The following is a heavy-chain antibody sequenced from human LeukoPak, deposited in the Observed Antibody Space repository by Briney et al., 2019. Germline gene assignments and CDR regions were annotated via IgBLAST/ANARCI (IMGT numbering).Heavy chain of an antibody. Sequence: SETLSLTCTVSGGSISSYYWSWIRQPPGKGLEWIGYIYYSGSTNYNPSLKSRVTISVDTSKNQFSLKLSAVTAADTAVYYCARHMGLGYSYGYPYFDYWGQGTLVTVSS. V-gene: IGHV4-59*08. CDR2: IYYSGST. J-gene: IGHJ4*02. D-gene: IGHD5-18*01. CDR1: GGSISSYY. CDR3: ARHMGLGYSYGYPYFDY.